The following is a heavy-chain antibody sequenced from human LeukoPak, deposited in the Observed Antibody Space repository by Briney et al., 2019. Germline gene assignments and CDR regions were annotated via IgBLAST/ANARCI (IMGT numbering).Heavy chain of an antibody. V-gene: IGHV4-34*01. CDR3: ARLFYYGGSGYYGAFEY. CDR2: INHSGSS. J-gene: IGHJ4*02. CDR1: GGSFSGHY. D-gene: IGHD3-22*01. Sequence: PSETLSLTCAVDGGSFSGHYWSWIRQRPGKGLEWIGEINHSGSSNYGPSLKSRVTISVDTSKNQFSLKLTSVTAADTAVYYCARLFYYGGSGYYGAFEYWGQGNLVTVSS.